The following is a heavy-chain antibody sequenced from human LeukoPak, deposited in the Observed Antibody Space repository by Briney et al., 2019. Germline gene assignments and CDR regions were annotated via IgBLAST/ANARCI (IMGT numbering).Heavy chain of an antibody. CDR2: IYYSGST. CDR3: ARYCSSTSCRIDAFDI. CDR1: GGSISSHY. Sequence: SETLSLTCIVSGGSISSHYWSWIRQPPGKGLEWIGYIYYSGSTNYNPSLKSRVTISVDTSKNQFSLKLSSVTAADTAVYYCARYCSSTSCRIDAFDIWGQGTMVTVSS. D-gene: IGHD2-2*01. J-gene: IGHJ3*02. V-gene: IGHV4-59*11.